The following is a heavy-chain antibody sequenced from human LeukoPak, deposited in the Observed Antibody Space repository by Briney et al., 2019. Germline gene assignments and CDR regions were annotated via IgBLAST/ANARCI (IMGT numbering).Heavy chain of an antibody. CDR2: IHYSGST. Sequence: SETLSLTCTVSGASIRSSYWSWIRQPPGKGLEWIGHIHYSGSTNYNPSLKSRVAISVDTSKNQFSLKLSSVTAADTAVYYCARASGYSYGYAYYYMDVWGKGTTVTVSS. J-gene: IGHJ6*03. D-gene: IGHD5-18*01. CDR3: ARASGYSYGYAYYYMDV. CDR1: GASIRSSY. V-gene: IGHV4-59*01.